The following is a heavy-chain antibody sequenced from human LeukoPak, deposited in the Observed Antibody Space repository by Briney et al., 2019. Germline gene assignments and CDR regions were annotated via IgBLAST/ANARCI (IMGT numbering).Heavy chain of an antibody. CDR1: GYTFTGYY. CDR2: INPNSGGT. D-gene: IGHD6-25*01. Sequence: ASVKVSCKASGYTFTGYYMHWVRQAPGQGLEWMGWINPNSGGTNYAQKFQGRVTMTRDTSISTAYMELSRLRSDDTAVYYCARETPAAGGYDNWFDPWGQGTLVTVSS. J-gene: IGHJ5*02. CDR3: ARETPAAGGYDNWFDP. V-gene: IGHV1-2*02.